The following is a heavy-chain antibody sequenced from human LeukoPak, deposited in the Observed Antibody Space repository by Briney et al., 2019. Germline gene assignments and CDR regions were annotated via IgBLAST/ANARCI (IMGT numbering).Heavy chain of an antibody. CDR3: ASPLGFGGVIVAPFDY. CDR1: GFTFSSYA. V-gene: IGHV3-30*04. CDR2: LSYDGSNK. Sequence: GGTLRLFCAASGFTFSSYAMLCVPHAPGKGLEGGAVLSYDGSNKFYTDSVKRRFTFSRDNSKNTLYLQMNSLRAEDTAVYYCASPLGFGGVIVAPFDYWGQGTLVTVSS. J-gene: IGHJ4*02. D-gene: IGHD3-16*02.